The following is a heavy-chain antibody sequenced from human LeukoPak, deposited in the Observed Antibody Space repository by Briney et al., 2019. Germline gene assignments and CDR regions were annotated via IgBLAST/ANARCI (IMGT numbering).Heavy chain of an antibody. CDR3: ARRGNSDSSDPYGIDV. V-gene: IGHV3-48*02. CDR1: GFTFSTYS. CDR2: ISSSSTI. Sequence: GGSLRLSCAASGFTFSTYSMNWVRQAPGKGLEWVSYISSSSTIYYADSVKGRFTISRDNAKNSLYLQMSSLRDEDTAVYYCARRGNSDSSDPYGIDVWGQGTTVTVSS. D-gene: IGHD3-22*01. J-gene: IGHJ6*02.